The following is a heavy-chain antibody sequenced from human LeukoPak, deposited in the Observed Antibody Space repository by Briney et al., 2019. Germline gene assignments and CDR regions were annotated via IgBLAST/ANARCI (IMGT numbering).Heavy chain of an antibody. D-gene: IGHD6-13*01. CDR2: INHSGST. Sequence: KPSETLSLTCAVYGGSFSGYYWSWIRQPPGKGLEWIGEINHSGSTNYNPSLKSRVTISVDTSKNQFSLKLSSVTAADTAVYYCASRIAAAGTFDYWGQGTLVTVSS. J-gene: IGHJ4*02. CDR3: ASRIAAAGTFDY. V-gene: IGHV4-34*01. CDR1: GGSFSGYY.